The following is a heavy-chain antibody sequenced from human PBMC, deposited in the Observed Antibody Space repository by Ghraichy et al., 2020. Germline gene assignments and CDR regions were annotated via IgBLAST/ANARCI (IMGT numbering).Heavy chain of an antibody. V-gene: IGHV3-23*01. D-gene: IGHD2-21*02. CDR3: AKDPYFVVVTADYYFDY. CDR2: ISGSGGST. Sequence: GESLNISCAASGFTFSSYAMSWVRQAPGKGLEWVSAISGSGGSTYYADSVKGRFTISRDNSKNTLYLQMNSLRAEDTAVYYCAKDPYFVVVTADYYFDYWGQGTLVTVSS. CDR1: GFTFSSYA. J-gene: IGHJ4*02.